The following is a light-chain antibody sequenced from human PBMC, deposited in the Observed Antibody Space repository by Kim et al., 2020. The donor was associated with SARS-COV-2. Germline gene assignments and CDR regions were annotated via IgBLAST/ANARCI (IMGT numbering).Light chain of an antibody. V-gene: IGKV3-20*01. CDR2: DTS. CDR3: HHYGNSART. CDR1: HNITDIY. J-gene: IGKJ1*01. Sequence: SPGERATLSCSASHNITDIYITWYQHIPGQPPSLLIFDTSIRATGLPDRFSGSGSGTDFTLTISRLEPEDFAMYYCHHYGNSARTFGQGTKVDIK.